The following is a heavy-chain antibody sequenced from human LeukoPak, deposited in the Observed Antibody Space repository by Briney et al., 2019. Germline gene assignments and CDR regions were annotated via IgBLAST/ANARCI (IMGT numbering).Heavy chain of an antibody. CDR3: ARESIAAAGTDY. V-gene: IGHV3-21*01. Sequence: GGSLRLSCAASGFTFSNYNMNWVRQAPGKGLEWVSSITSTSSYIYYADSVKGRFTISRDNAENSLYLQMNSLRAEDTAVYYCARESIAAAGTDYWGQGTLVTVSS. CDR2: ITSTSSYI. D-gene: IGHD6-13*01. J-gene: IGHJ4*02. CDR1: GFTFSNYN.